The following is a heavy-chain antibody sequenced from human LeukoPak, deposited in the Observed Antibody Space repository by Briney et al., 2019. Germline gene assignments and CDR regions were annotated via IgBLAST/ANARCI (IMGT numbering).Heavy chain of an antibody. CDR2: VYPADSHT. D-gene: IGHD1-7*01. Sequence: GESLKISCEGSGYSFPTYWIGWVRLLPGRGLEWMGVVYPADSHTTYSPSFQGQVTISADKSIGTAYLQWSSLRASDTAMYYCARRPAGTRTFDYRGQGTLVTVSS. V-gene: IGHV5-51*01. J-gene: IGHJ4*02. CDR1: GYSFPTYW. CDR3: ARRPAGTRTFDY.